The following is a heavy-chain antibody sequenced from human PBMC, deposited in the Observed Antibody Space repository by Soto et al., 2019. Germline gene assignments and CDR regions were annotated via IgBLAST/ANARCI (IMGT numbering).Heavy chain of an antibody. CDR2: INHSGST. CDR3: ARHGRRFGPEKVTIPKWRSNWFDP. CDR1: GGYFVGFY. Sequence: SETLSLTCAVYGGYFVGFYWSWIRKPPGKGLEWIGEINHSGSTNYNPSLKSRVTISVDTSKNQFSLKLSSVTAADTAVYYCARHGRRFGPEKVTIPKWRSNWFDPWGQGTLVTVSS. V-gene: IGHV4-34*01. J-gene: IGHJ5*02. D-gene: IGHD4-17*01.